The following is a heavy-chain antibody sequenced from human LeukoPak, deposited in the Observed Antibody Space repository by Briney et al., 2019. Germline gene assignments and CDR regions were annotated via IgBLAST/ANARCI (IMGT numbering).Heavy chain of an antibody. J-gene: IGHJ4*02. Sequence: NASETLSLTCTVSGGSISSYYWSWIRQPPGKGLEWIGYIYSSGSTNYNPSLKSRVTISVDTSKNQFSLKLNSVTAADTAVYYCARQYCSSTRCYVYFDYWGQGTLVTVSS. CDR2: IYSSGST. D-gene: IGHD2-2*01. V-gene: IGHV4-59*08. CDR3: ARQYCSSTRCYVYFDY. CDR1: GGSISSYY.